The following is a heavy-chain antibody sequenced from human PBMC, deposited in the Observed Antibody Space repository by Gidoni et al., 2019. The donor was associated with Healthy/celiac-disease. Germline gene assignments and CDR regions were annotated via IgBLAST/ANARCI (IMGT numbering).Heavy chain of an antibody. CDR3: AKDSVGSGSPYYFDY. D-gene: IGHD3-10*01. CDR2: ISGSGGST. J-gene: IGHJ4*02. V-gene: IGHV3-23*01. CDR1: GFTFISDA. Sequence: EVQLFESGGGLVQPGGSLRLSCAASGFTFISDAMSWVRQAPGKGLEWVAAISGSGGSTYYADSVKGRFTISRDNSKNTLYLQMNSLRAEETAVYYCAKDSVGSGSPYYFDYWGQGTLVTVSS.